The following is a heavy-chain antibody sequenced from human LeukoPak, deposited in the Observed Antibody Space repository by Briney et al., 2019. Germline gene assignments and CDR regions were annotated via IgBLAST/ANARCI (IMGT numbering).Heavy chain of an antibody. D-gene: IGHD3-22*01. V-gene: IGHV3-21*01. Sequence: TGGSLRLSCAASGFTFSSYSMNWVRQAPGKGLEWVSSISSSSSYIYYADSVKGRFTISRDNAKNSLYLQMNSLRAEDTAVYYCAREHYYDSSPIDYWGQGTLVTVSS. CDR3: AREHYYDSSPIDY. CDR2: ISSSSSYI. CDR1: GFTFSSYS. J-gene: IGHJ4*02.